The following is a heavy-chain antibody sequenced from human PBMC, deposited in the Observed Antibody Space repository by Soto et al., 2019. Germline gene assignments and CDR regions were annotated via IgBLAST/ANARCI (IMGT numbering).Heavy chain of an antibody. D-gene: IGHD3-10*01. CDR3: ARVYRYYGSGNYFDY. CDR2: IYHSGST. CDR1: GGSISSSNW. Sequence: SETLSLTCAVSGGSISSSNWWSWVRQPPGKGLEWIGEIYHSGSTNYNPSLKSRVTISVDKSKNQFSLKLSSVTAADTAVYYCARVYRYYGSGNYFDYWGQGTLVTVSS. J-gene: IGHJ4*02. V-gene: IGHV4-4*02.